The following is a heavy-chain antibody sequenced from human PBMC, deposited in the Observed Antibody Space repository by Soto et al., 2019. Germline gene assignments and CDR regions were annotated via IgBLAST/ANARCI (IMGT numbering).Heavy chain of an antibody. CDR1: GDSVSSNSAA. D-gene: IGHD3-3*01. CDR2: TYYKSKWNN. V-gene: IGHV6-1*01. CDR3: ALTGRITIFGGDYYGMDV. Sequence: SQTLSLTCAISGDSVSSNSAAWNWIRQSPSRGLEWLGRTYYKSKWNNDYALSVKSRITINPDTSKNQFSLHLYSVTPEDTAVYYCALTGRITIFGGDYYGMDVWGQGTTVTVSS. J-gene: IGHJ6*02.